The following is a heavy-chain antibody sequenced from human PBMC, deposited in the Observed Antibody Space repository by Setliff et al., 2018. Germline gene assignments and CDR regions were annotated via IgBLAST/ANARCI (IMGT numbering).Heavy chain of an antibody. CDR3: ANPFNIYTAYY. CDR1: GGSFSGYY. CDR2: ITGSSGTI. V-gene: IGHV3-11*04. Sequence: LSLTCAVYGGSFSGYYWSWIRQPPGKGLEWLSYITGSSGTIYYADSVKGRFTISRDNAKNSLYLQMNSLRAEDTAVYYCANPFNIYTAYYWGQGTLVTVSS. J-gene: IGHJ4*02. D-gene: IGHD2-2*02.